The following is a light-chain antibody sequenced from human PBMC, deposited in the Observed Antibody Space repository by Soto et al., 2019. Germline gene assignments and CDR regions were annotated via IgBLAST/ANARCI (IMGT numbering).Light chain of an antibody. J-gene: IGLJ2*01. CDR2: EVS. Sequence: QSALTQPPSVSGSPGQSVTISCTGTSSDIGTYNRVSWYQQPPGTAPKLMISEVSNRPSGVPDRFSGSKSANTASLTISGLQDEDEADYYCSSYTSSDTIVFGGGTKLTVL. CDR3: SSYTSSDTIV. V-gene: IGLV2-18*02. CDR1: SSDIGTYNR.